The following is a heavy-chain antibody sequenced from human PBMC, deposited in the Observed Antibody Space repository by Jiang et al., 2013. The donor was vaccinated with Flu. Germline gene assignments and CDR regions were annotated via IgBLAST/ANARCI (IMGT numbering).Heavy chain of an antibody. Sequence: VQLLESGGGLVKPGGSLRLSCAASGFTFSDYYMSWIRQAPGKGLEWVSYISSSGSTIYYADSVKGRFTISRDNAKNSLYLQMNSLRAEDTAVYYCARDGPGGFYSNYLYYYYYGMDVWGQGTTVTVSS. D-gene: IGHD4-11*01. CDR1: GFTFSDYY. CDR2: ISSSGSTI. V-gene: IGHV3-11*01. J-gene: IGHJ6*02. CDR3: ARDGPGGFYSNYLYYYYYGMDV.